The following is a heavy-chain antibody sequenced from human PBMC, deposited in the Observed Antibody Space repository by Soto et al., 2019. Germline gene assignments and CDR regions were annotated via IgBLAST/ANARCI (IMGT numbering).Heavy chain of an antibody. V-gene: IGHV4-34*01. Sequence: SETLSLTCAVYGGSFSGYYWSWIRQPPGKGLEWIGEINHSGSTNYNPSLKSRVTISVDTSKNQFSLKLSSVTAADTAVYYCARGVFDFWSGYRFDYWGQGTLVTVSS. CDR2: INHSGST. J-gene: IGHJ4*02. D-gene: IGHD3-3*01. CDR1: GGSFSGYY. CDR3: ARGVFDFWSGYRFDY.